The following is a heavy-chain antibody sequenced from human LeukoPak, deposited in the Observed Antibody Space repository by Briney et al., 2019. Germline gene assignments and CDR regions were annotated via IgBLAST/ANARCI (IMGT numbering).Heavy chain of an antibody. CDR3: ARRWNYGRNYYIDV. Sequence: SETLSLTCAVYGGSFSNYYWSWIRQPPGNGLEWIGEINDSGRINYNPSLMSRVTISVDTSKNQFSLRLTSVTARDTAVYYCARRWNYGRNYYIDVWGKGATVSVSS. V-gene: IGHV4-34*01. CDR1: GGSFSNYY. CDR2: INDSGRI. D-gene: IGHD1-7*01. J-gene: IGHJ6*03.